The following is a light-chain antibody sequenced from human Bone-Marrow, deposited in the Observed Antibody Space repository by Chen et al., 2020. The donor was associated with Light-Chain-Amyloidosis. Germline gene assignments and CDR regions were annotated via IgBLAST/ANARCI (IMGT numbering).Light chain of an antibody. V-gene: IGLV2-14*03. CDR1: NSDIGTYNY. Sequence: QSALTQPASVSGSPGQSITTPCTGPNSDIGTYNYVYWYQQHPGKAPKLIIYDVTNRPAGVSNRFSGSKSGNTASLTISGLQTEDEADYYCTSYTVTSTLYVFGTGTKVTVL. CDR3: TSYTVTSTLYV. J-gene: IGLJ1*01. CDR2: DVT.